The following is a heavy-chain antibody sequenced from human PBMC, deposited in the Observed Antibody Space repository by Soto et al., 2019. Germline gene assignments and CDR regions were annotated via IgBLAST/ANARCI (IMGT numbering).Heavy chain of an antibody. D-gene: IGHD1-26*01. CDR2: IKKRADSYTT. CDR3: ADVGPAFGLDV. V-gene: IGHV3-72*01. J-gene: IGHJ6*02. CDR1: GLTFSDHH. Sequence: EVQLVESGGGLVQPGGSLRLACAASGLTFSDHHMDWVRQAPGKGLEWVGRIKKRADSYTTHYSASVKGRFTISRDDSRNSMYLQMDSLKTEDTAVDYGADVGPAFGLDVWGQGTTVTVSS.